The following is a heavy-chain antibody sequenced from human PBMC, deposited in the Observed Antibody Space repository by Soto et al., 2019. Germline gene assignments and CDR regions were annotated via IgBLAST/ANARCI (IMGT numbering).Heavy chain of an antibody. Sequence: ASVKVSCKASGGTFSSYTISWVRQAPGQGLEWMGRIIPILGIANYAQKFQGRVTITADKSTSTAYMELSSLRSEDTAVYYCARGPDIVVVPDSLRAWDYYYYMDVWGKGTTVTVSS. CDR1: GGTFSSYT. J-gene: IGHJ6*03. CDR2: IIPILGIA. V-gene: IGHV1-69*02. D-gene: IGHD2-2*01. CDR3: ARGPDIVVVPDSLRAWDYYYYMDV.